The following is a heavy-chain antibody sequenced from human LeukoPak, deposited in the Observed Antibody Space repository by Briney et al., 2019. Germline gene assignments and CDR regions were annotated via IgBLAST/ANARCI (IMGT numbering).Heavy chain of an antibody. CDR2: ISSSSSYI. J-gene: IGHJ4*02. Sequence: PGGSLRLSCAASGFTFSSYSMNWVRQAPGEGLEWVSSISSSSSYIYYADSVKGRFTISRDNAKNSLYLQMNSLRAEDTAVYYCARDQDSGYDQSTFFDYWGQGTLVTVSS. CDR3: ARDQDSGYDQSTFFDY. CDR1: GFTFSSYS. V-gene: IGHV3-21*01. D-gene: IGHD5-12*01.